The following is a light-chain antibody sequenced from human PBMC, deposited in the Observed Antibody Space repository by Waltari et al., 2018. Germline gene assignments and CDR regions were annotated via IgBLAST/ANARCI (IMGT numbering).Light chain of an antibody. CDR3: MEARQTPT. Sequence: DNAMTQSPLSLSVTPGAPASFSCRSSQSPLHSHGYNSLDWYLQKPGQSPQLLIYMASNRPSGVPDRFSGSGSSTDFTLKISGVEAEDVGVYYCMEARQTPTFGQGTKVEIK. V-gene: IGKV2-28*01. CDR1: QSPLHSHGYNS. CDR2: MAS. J-gene: IGKJ1*01.